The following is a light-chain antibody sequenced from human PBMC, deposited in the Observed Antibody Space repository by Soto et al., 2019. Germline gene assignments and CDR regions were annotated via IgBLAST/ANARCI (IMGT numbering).Light chain of an antibody. CDR3: QQLKSCPLN. Sequence: DIQLTQSPSFLSASVGDRVTITCRASQGISSHLAWYQQKPGKAPKLLIYDASTLQTEAPSRFSGSGSGTEFTLTISSLLPEDFATYHCQQLKSCPLNFGQGTRLEIK. J-gene: IGKJ5*01. V-gene: IGKV1-9*01. CDR1: QGISSH. CDR2: DAS.